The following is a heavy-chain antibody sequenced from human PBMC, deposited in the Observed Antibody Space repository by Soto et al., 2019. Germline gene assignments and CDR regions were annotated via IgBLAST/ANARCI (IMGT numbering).Heavy chain of an antibody. D-gene: IGHD2-2*01. V-gene: IGHV3-30*18. CDR3: AKGEEDIVVVPASIKIDY. CDR2: ISYDGSNK. CDR1: GFTFSSYG. J-gene: IGHJ4*02. Sequence: QVQLVESGGGVVQPGRSLRLSCAASGFTFSSYGMHWVRQAPGKGLEWVAVISYDGSNKYYADSVKGRFTISRANSKNTXXLQMNSLTAEDTAVYYCAKGEEDIVVVPASIKIDYWGQGTLVTVSS.